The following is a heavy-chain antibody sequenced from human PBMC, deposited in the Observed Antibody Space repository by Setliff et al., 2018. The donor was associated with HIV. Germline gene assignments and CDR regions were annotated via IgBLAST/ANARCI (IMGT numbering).Heavy chain of an antibody. J-gene: IGHJ5*02. CDR2: IYTSGTT. Sequence: SETLSLTCTVSGDSISSGSYYWSWIRQPAGKGLEWIGRIYTSGTTNYNPSLKSRVTISVDTSKSQFSLKLSSVTAADTAVYYCARSSSSWSGWFDPWGQGTLVTVSS. V-gene: IGHV4-61*02. CDR1: GDSISSGSYY. CDR3: ARSSSSWSGWFDP. D-gene: IGHD6-13*01.